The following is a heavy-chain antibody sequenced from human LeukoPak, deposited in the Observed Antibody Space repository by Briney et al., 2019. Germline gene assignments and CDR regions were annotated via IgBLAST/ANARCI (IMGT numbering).Heavy chain of an antibody. CDR2: IYYSGST. V-gene: IGHV4-59*08. Sequence: SETLSLTCTVSGGSISSYYWSWIRHPPGKGLEWIGYIYYSGSTNYNPSLKSRVTISVDTSKNQISLKLSSVTAADTDVYSCARHGYSSYKFDYWGQGTLVTVSS. CDR1: GGSISSYY. D-gene: IGHD6-19*01. J-gene: IGHJ4*02. CDR3: ARHGYSSYKFDY.